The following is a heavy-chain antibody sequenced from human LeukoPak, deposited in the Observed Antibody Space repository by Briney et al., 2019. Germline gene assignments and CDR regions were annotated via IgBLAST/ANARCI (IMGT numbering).Heavy chain of an antibody. CDR2: ISAYNGNT. Sequence: ASVKVSCKASGYTFTSYGISWVRQAPGQGLEWMGWISAYNGNTNYAQKLQGRVTMTTDTSTSTAYMELRSLGSDDTAVYYCARDGPFNYGDYEAWDAFDIWGQGTMVTVSS. D-gene: IGHD4-17*01. J-gene: IGHJ3*02. V-gene: IGHV1-18*01. CDR1: GYTFTSYG. CDR3: ARDGPFNYGDYEAWDAFDI.